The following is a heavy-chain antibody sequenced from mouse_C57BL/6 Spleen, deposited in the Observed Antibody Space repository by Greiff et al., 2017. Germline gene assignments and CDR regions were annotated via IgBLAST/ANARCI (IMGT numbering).Heavy chain of an antibody. J-gene: IGHJ4*01. CDR1: GYTFTSYW. CDR3: ARGGGPGAMDY. CDR2: IHTSSGST. Sequence: QVQLQQPGADLVKPGASVKLSCKASGYTFTSYWMHWVKQGPGQGLEWIGLIHTSSGSTNYHEKFKSKSTLSVDKSSSTAYMQLSSLTSEDSSGYYGARGGGPGAMDYWGQGTSVTVSS. V-gene: IGHV1-64*01.